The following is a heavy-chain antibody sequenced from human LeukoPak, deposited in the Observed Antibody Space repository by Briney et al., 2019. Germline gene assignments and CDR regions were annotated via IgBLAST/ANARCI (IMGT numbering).Heavy chain of an antibody. V-gene: IGHV3-23*01. J-gene: IGHJ3*02. CDR2: ISGSGGST. D-gene: IGHD2-15*01. CDR3: ARAGPRVVAATRLYAFDI. CDR1: GFTFSTYA. Sequence: GSLRLSCAASGFTFSTYAMSWVRQAPGKGLEWVSAISGSGGSTNYADSVEGRFTISRDNAKNSLYLQMDSLRAEDTAVYYCARAGPRVVAATRLYAFDIWGQGTMVTVSS.